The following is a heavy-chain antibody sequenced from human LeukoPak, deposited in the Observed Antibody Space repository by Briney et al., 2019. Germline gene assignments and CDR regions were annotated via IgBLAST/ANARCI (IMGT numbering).Heavy chain of an antibody. CDR3: ARAQISIISSGQYLDV. J-gene: IGHJ3*01. D-gene: IGHD3-9*01. Sequence: PGRSLRLSCAASGFTFSSYAMHWVRQAPGKGLEWVAVISNDGSNEYDAEFVKGRFTMSRDNSKNTVFLDMNNLRTEDTAVYYCARAQISIISSGQYLDVWGQGTLVTVSS. V-gene: IGHV3-30-3*01. CDR2: ISNDGSNE. CDR1: GFTFSSYA.